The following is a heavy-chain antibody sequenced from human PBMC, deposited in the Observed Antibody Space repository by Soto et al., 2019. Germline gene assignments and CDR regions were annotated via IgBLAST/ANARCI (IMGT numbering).Heavy chain of an antibody. D-gene: IGHD6-19*01. CDR3: ARARPWLFDY. CDR1: GDSGSSKSAG. Sequence: QVQLQQSGPGLVNPSQTLSLTCAISGDSGSSKSAGWNWIRQSPSRGLVWLGRTYYRSKWYNEYAVAVKGRITINPATSKNQFSLPVNAVTPEDTDLYYCARARPWLFDYWGQGPLVTVAT. V-gene: IGHV6-1*01. J-gene: IGHJ4*02. CDR2: TYYRSKWYN.